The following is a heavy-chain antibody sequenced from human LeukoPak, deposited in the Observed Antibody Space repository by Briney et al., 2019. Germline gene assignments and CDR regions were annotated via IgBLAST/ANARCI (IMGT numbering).Heavy chain of an antibody. Sequence: PGRSLRLSCAASGFTFSSYSMNWVRQAPGKGLEWVTSISSSSSYIYYADSVKGRFTISRDNAKNTLYLQMNSLRAEDTAVYYCAKADSSGWYSDAFDIRGQGTMVTVSS. CDR3: AKADSSGWYSDAFDI. V-gene: IGHV3-21*04. CDR2: ISSSSSYI. CDR1: GFTFSSYS. D-gene: IGHD6-19*01. J-gene: IGHJ3*02.